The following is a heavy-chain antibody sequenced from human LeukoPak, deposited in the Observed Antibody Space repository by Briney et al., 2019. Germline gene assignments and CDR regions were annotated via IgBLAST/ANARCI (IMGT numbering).Heavy chain of an antibody. CDR3: ARYMVRGVIGYYYYGMDV. Sequence: GESLKISCKGSGYIFTSYWIGWVRPMPGKGLEWMGIIYPGDSDTRYSPSFQGQVTISADKSISTAYLQWSSLKASDTAMYYCARYMVRGVIGYYYYGMDVWGQGTTVTVSS. CDR2: IYPGDSDT. J-gene: IGHJ6*02. CDR1: GYIFTSYW. D-gene: IGHD3-10*01. V-gene: IGHV5-51*01.